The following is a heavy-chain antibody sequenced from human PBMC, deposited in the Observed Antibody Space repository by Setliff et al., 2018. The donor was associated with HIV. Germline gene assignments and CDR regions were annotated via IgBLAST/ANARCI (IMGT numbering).Heavy chain of an antibody. Sequence: ASVKVSCKASGYTFTIYGITWVRQAPGQGLEWMGWISVHSDSRKYGQKFDGRVTLTMDTSTSTAHMELMKLTPDDTAVYSCARATVAIFGVVTAILHYFDYWGQGTLVTVSS. CDR1: GYTFTIYG. V-gene: IGHV1-18*01. CDR2: ISVHSDSR. CDR3: ARATVAIFGVVTAILHYFDY. J-gene: IGHJ4*02. D-gene: IGHD3-3*01.